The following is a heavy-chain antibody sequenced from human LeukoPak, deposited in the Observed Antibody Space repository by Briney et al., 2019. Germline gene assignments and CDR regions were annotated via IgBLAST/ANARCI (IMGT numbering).Heavy chain of an antibody. V-gene: IGHV3-30*18. D-gene: IGHD3-3*01. J-gene: IGHJ4*02. Sequence: GGSLRLSCAASGFTFSSYGMHWVRQAPGKGLEWVAVISYDGSNKYYADSVKGRFTISRDNSKNTLYLQMNSLRAEDTAVYYCAKEPNTIFGVSFDYWGQGTLVTVSS. CDR1: GFTFSSYG. CDR3: AKEPNTIFGVSFDY. CDR2: ISYDGSNK.